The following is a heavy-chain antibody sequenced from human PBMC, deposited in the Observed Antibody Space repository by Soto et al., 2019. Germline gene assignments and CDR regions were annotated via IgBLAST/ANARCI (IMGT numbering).Heavy chain of an antibody. D-gene: IGHD5-12*01. Sequence: EVQLVESGGGLVKPGGSLRLSCAASGFTFSSYSMNWVRQAPGKGLEWVSSISSSSSYIYYADSVKGRFTISRDNAKHSLYLQMTSLRAEDTAVYYCARDSGSPDFDYWGQGTLVTVSS. CDR2: ISSSSSYI. CDR3: ARDSGSPDFDY. V-gene: IGHV3-21*01. J-gene: IGHJ4*02. CDR1: GFTFSSYS.